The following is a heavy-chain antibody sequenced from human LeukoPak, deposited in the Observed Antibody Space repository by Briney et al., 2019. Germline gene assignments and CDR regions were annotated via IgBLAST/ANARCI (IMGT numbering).Heavy chain of an antibody. V-gene: IGHV1-8*01. J-gene: IGHJ4*02. Sequence: ASVKVSCKASGYTFTSYDINWVRQATGQGLEWMGWMNPNSGNTGYAQKFQGRVTMTRNTSISTAYMELSSLRSEDTTVYYCARGVSGYDSFDYWGQGTLVTVSS. CDR2: MNPNSGNT. CDR3: ARGVSGYDSFDY. CDR1: GYTFTSYD. D-gene: IGHD5-12*01.